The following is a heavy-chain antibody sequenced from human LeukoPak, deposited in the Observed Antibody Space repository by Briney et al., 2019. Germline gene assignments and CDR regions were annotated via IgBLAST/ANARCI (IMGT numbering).Heavy chain of an antibody. Sequence: SETPSLTCTVSGGSISSYYWSWIRQPPGKGLEWIGYIYYSGSTYYNPSLKSRVTISVDTSKNQFSLKLSSVTAADTAVYYCARGGDYQGSYWGQGTLVTVSS. V-gene: IGHV4-59*12. CDR3: ARGGDYQGSY. J-gene: IGHJ1*01. D-gene: IGHD4-17*01. CDR1: GGSISSYY. CDR2: IYYSGST.